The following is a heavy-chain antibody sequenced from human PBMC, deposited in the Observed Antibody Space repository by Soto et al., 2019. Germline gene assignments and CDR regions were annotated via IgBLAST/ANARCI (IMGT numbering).Heavy chain of an antibody. D-gene: IGHD3-3*01. V-gene: IGHV3-53*02. CDR3: ARSTEWNALDT. CDR1: GFSVSSDY. CDR2: IYRGGST. J-gene: IGHJ3*02. Sequence: DVQLVETGGGWIQPGGSLRLSCAASGFSVSSDYMNWVRQDPGKGLEWVSVIYRGGSTYYADSVRGRFTVSSDNSENPLFLQMNSLRAEDTAVYYCARSTEWNALDTWGQGTMVTVSS.